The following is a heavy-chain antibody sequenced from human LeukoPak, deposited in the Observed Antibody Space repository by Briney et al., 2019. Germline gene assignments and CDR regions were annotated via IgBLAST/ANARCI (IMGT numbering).Heavy chain of an antibody. V-gene: IGHV3-53*01. D-gene: IGHD3-10*01. CDR1: GFTVSSNY. Sequence: GGSLRLSCAASGFTVSSNYMSWVRQAPGKGLEWVSIIYSGGSTYYADSVKGRFTISSDNSKNTLYLQMNSLRAEDTAVYYCAREDEGSGLALDYWGQGTLVTVSS. CDR2: IYSGGST. J-gene: IGHJ4*02. CDR3: AREDEGSGLALDY.